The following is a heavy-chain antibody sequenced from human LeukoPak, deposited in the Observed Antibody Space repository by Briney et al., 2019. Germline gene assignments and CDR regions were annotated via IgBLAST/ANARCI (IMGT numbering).Heavy chain of an antibody. CDR3: ARDWYGGNPFDY. CDR1: GGSFSGYY. D-gene: IGHD4-23*01. V-gene: IGHV4-34*01. J-gene: IGHJ4*02. Sequence: SETLSLTCAVYGGSFSGYYWSWIRQPPGKGLEWIGEINHSGSTNYNPSLKSRVTISVDTSKNQFSLKLSSVTAADTAVYYCARDWYGGNPFDYWGQGTLVTVSS. CDR2: INHSGST.